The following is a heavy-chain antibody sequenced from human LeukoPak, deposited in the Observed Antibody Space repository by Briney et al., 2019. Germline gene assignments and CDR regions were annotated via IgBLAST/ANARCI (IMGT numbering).Heavy chain of an antibody. CDR1: GFTFNRFY. CDR3: ATVLLGAFDI. V-gene: IGHV3-64D*06. Sequence: GGSLRLSCSASGFTFNRFYLHWVRQAPGKGLEFVSHISSNGATTYYADSVKGRFTISRDNSKNTLYLQMSSLRADDTAVYYCATVLLGAFDIWGQGTMVTVSS. D-gene: IGHD2-21*01. J-gene: IGHJ3*02. CDR2: ISSNGATT.